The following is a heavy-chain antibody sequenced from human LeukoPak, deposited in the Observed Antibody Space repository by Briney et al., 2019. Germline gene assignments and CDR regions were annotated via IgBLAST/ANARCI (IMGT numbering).Heavy chain of an antibody. CDR2: ISANGGGT. J-gene: IGHJ4*02. CDR3: AKGTKAIVVDKYFDY. Sequence: GGSLRLSCAASGFTFTNYAMSWVRQAPGKGLEWVSGISANGGGTYYADSVKGRFTVSRDNSKNTLYLQMNSLRAEDTAVYYCAKGTKAIVVDKYFDYWGQGALVTVSS. D-gene: IGHD3-22*01. V-gene: IGHV3-23*01. CDR1: GFTFTNYA.